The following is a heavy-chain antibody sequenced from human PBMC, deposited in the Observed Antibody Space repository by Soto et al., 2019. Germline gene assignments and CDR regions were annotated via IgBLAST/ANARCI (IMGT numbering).Heavy chain of an antibody. Sequence: AETLAPFCAVDAGSFSDDYWNCIRQSPGKGLELIGKIKHSGSSKYNPHLRSRVSMSVEMSKKQFSLRVNSVTAADTAVSYCARGGSRDGQVALDIGGHWTMVT. V-gene: IGHV4-34*01. J-gene: IGHJ3*02. CDR2: IKHSGSS. CDR1: AGSFSDDY. CDR3: ARGGSRDGQVALDI. D-gene: IGHD1-26*01.